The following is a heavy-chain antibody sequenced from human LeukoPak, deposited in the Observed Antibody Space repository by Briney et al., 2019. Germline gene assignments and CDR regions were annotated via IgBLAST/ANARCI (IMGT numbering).Heavy chain of an antibody. V-gene: IGHV3-7*01. J-gene: IGHJ4*02. CDR1: GFTFSNAW. Sequence: GGSLRLSCAASGFTFSNAWMSWVRQAPGKGLEWVANTKPDGTAEYYADSVRGRITTSRDNANNFLYLQMNSLRGEDTAVYYCARDGGLHTNFDYWGQGTLGTVSS. CDR3: ARDGGLHTNFDY. CDR2: TKPDGTAE. D-gene: IGHD2-15*01.